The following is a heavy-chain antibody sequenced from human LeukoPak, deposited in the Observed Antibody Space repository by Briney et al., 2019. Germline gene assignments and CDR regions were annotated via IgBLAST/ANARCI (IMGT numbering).Heavy chain of an antibody. Sequence: ASVKVSCTPSGYTFTGYYMHWVRQPPGQGLEWMGWINPNSGGTNYAQKFQGRVTMTRDTSISTAYMELSRLRSDDTAVYYCAREYSSSGDIWGQGTMVTVSS. D-gene: IGHD6-6*01. CDR1: GYTFTGYY. CDR3: AREYSSSGDI. J-gene: IGHJ3*02. CDR2: INPNSGGT. V-gene: IGHV1-2*02.